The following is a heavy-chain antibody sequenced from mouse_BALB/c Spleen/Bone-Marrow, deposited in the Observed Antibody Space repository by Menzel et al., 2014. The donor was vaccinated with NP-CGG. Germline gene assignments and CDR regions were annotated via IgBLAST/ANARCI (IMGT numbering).Heavy chain of an antibody. Sequence: DVQLVESGPGLVKPSQSLSLTCTVTGYSITSDYAWHWNRQFPGNKLEWMGYISYSGSTSYYPSLKSRISITRDTSKNQFFLQLNSVTTEDTATYYCARSADWYFDVWGAGTTVTVSS. CDR1: GYSITSDYA. CDR3: ARSADWYFDV. CDR2: ISYSGST. V-gene: IGHV3-2*02. J-gene: IGHJ1*01.